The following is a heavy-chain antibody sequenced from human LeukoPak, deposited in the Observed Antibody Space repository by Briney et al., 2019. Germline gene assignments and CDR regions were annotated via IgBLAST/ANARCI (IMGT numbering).Heavy chain of an antibody. CDR3: ARKGYDFWSGSMGSFDI. Sequence: SETLSLTCTVSGYSISSGYYWGWILQPPGKGLEGIGSIYHSGSTYYNPSLKSRVTISVDTSKNQFSLKLSSVTAADTAVYYCARKGYDFWSGSMGSFDIWGQGTMVTVSS. J-gene: IGHJ3*02. V-gene: IGHV4-38-2*02. CDR1: GYSISSGYY. CDR2: IYHSGST. D-gene: IGHD3-3*01.